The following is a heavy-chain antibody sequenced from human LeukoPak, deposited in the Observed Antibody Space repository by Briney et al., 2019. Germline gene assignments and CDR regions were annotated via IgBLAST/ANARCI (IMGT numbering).Heavy chain of an antibody. CDR1: GFTFDDYG. Sequence: GGSLRLSCAASGFTFDDYGMSWVRQAPGKGLEWVSGINWNGGSTGYADSVKGRFTISRDNAKNSLYLQMNSLRAEDTALYHCVRVPWFGEYHFDYWGQGTLVTVSS. CDR3: VRVPWFGEYHFDY. J-gene: IGHJ4*02. V-gene: IGHV3-20*01. CDR2: INWNGGST. D-gene: IGHD3-10*01.